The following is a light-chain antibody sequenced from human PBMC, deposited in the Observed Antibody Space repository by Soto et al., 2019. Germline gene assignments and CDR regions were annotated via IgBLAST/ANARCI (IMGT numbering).Light chain of an antibody. CDR1: QDISSW. Sequence: DIQTTQSPPSMSASVGDRVTITCRASQDISSWLAWYQQKPGKAPELLIYAASTLQSGVPSRFSGSGSGTHFTLTITSLQPEDFATYYCQQSNSFPFTFGQGTRLEMK. CDR3: QQSNSFPFT. J-gene: IGKJ5*01. CDR2: AAS. V-gene: IGKV1-12*02.